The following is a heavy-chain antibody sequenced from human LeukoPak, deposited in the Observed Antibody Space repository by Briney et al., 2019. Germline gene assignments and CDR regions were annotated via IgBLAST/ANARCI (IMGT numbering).Heavy chain of an antibody. Sequence: ASAKVSCKASGYTFTSYGISWVRQAPGQGLEWMGWISAYNGNTNYAQKLQGRVTMTTDTSTSIAYMELRSLRSDDTASYYCAREWWGYDVLTGDNWFDPWGQGTLVTVSS. D-gene: IGHD3-9*01. J-gene: IGHJ5*02. CDR2: ISAYNGNT. CDR3: AREWWGYDVLTGDNWFDP. V-gene: IGHV1-18*01. CDR1: GYTFTSYG.